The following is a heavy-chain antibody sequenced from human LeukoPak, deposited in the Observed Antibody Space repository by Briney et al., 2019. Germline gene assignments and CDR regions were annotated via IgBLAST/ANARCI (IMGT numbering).Heavy chain of an antibody. CDR2: ISGSGGST. V-gene: IGHV3-23*01. J-gene: IGHJ3*02. D-gene: IGHD2-21*02. Sequence: PGGSLRLSCAASGFTFSSYAMSWVRQAPGKGLEWVSAISGSGGSTYYADSVKGRFTISRDNSKNMLYLQMNSLRAEDTAVYYCAKARIVVVTPGAFDIWGQGTMVTVSS. CDR1: GFTFSSYA. CDR3: AKARIVVVTPGAFDI.